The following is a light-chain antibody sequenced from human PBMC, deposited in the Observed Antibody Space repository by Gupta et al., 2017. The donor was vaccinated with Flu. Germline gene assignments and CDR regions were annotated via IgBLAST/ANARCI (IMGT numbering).Light chain of an antibody. J-gene: IGKJ1*01. CDR2: LVS. CDR3: MQGAHWPWA. V-gene: IGKV2-30*01. CDR1: QSLVYSDGNTV. Sequence: DVGMTQSPLYLSVTLGQPASISCRSSQSLVYSDGNTVLHWFQQRPGQSPRRLIHLVSRRDSGVPDRFSGSGSGTEFTLKISRVEAEDVGTYFCMQGAHWPWAFGQGTKVEIK.